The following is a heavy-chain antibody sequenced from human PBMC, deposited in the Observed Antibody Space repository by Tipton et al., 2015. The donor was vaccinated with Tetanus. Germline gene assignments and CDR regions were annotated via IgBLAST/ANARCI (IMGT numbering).Heavy chain of an antibody. CDR3: ASKIIAAGGTGAPFAF. V-gene: IGHV4-4*07. Sequence: TLSLTCAVSGGSISSYYWSWIRQPAGKGLEWIGRIYTSGSTNYSPSLKSRVTMSVDTSKNQSSLKLSSVTAADTAVYYCASKIIAAGGTGAPFAFWGQGTLVT. J-gene: IGHJ4*02. D-gene: IGHD6-13*01. CDR1: GGSISSYY. CDR2: IYTSGST.